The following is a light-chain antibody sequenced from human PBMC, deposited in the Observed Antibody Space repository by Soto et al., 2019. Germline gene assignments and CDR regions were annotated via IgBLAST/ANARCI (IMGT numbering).Light chain of an antibody. Sequence: QSVLTQPPSASGTPGQRVTISCSGSSSNIGSNTVSWYQQIPGKTPQLLIFFDDLLSSGVSDRFSGSKSGASASLAISGLQSDDEAEYYCASWDDGLNGPVFGGGTKLTVL. J-gene: IGLJ2*01. CDR2: FDD. CDR3: ASWDDGLNGPV. CDR1: SSNIGSNT. V-gene: IGLV1-44*01.